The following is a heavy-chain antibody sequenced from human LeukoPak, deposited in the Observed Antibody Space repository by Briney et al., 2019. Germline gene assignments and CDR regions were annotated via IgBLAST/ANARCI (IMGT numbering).Heavy chain of an antibody. Sequence: GGSLRLSCAASGFTVSNAWMSWFRQAPGKGLEWVGRIKSKTDGGTTDYAAPVKGRFTISRDDSKNTLYLQMNSLKTEDTAVYYCTRVGGSYSSSWFFDYWGQGTLVTVSS. CDR3: TRVGGSYSSSWFFDY. D-gene: IGHD6-13*01. CDR1: GFTVSNAW. J-gene: IGHJ4*02. CDR2: IKSKTDGGTT. V-gene: IGHV3-15*01.